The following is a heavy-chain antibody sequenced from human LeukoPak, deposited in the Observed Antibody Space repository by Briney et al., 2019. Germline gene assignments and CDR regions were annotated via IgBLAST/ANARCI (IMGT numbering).Heavy chain of an antibody. V-gene: IGHV3-30*04. CDR1: GFTFRNYA. Sequence: PGGSLRLSCAASGFTFRNYAMHWVRQAPGKGLEWVAVISYDGSNVYYADSVKGRFTISRDNSKNTLYVQMNSLRAEDTAVYFCARGYDSNLDYYYYMDVWGKGTTVTVSS. J-gene: IGHJ6*03. CDR2: ISYDGSNV. CDR3: ARGYDSNLDYYYYMDV. D-gene: IGHD3-16*01.